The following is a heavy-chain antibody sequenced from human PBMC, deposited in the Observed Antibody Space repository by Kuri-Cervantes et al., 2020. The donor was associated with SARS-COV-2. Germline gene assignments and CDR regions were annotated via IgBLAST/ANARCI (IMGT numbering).Heavy chain of an antibody. V-gene: IGHV4-61*01. J-gene: IGHJ6*02. CDR3: ARAAIAVAGTRAVTYYYGMDV. CDR1: GGSVSSGSYY. Sequence: SETLSLTCTVSGGSVSSGSYYWSWIRQPPGKGLEWIGYIYYSGSTYYNPSLKSRVTISVDTSKNQFSLKLSSVTAADTAVYYCARAAIAVAGTRAVTYYYGMDVWGQGTTVTVSS. D-gene: IGHD6-19*01. CDR2: IYYSGST.